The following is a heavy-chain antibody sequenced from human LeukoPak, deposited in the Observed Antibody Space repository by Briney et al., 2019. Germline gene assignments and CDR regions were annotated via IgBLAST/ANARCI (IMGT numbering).Heavy chain of an antibody. V-gene: IGHV3-23*01. CDR3: ASGPLDTAMVTQYYYYYYGMDV. CDR2: ISGSGSTT. D-gene: IGHD5-18*01. Sequence: GGSLRLSCAASGFTFNNYAMSWVRQAPGKGPEWVSAISGSGSTTYCADSVKGRFTISRDNSKNTLYLQMNSLRAEDTAVYYCASGPLDTAMVTQYYYYYYGMDVWGQGTTVTVSS. CDR1: GFTFNNYA. J-gene: IGHJ6*02.